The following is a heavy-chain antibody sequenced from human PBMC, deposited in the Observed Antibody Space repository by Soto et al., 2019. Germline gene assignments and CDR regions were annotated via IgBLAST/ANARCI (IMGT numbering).Heavy chain of an antibody. CDR3: ARGGTTLCLDV. V-gene: IGHV1-3*01. CDR1: GYTFTGYA. CDR2: INAGNGNT. J-gene: IGHJ6*02. D-gene: IGHD3-16*01. Sequence: QVQLVQSGAEVKKPGASVKVSCKASGYTFTGYAIHWVRQAHGQRLEWLGWINAGNGNTKYSQKFQGRVTITRDTSATPAYMELSSLRSEDTAVYYCARGGTTLCLDVWGQGTTVTVSS.